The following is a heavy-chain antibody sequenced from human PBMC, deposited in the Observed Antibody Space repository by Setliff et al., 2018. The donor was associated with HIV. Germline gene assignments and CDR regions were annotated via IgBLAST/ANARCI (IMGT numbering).Heavy chain of an antibody. CDR3: ARGSAVTGTLEY. CDR2: IFSTGST. V-gene: IGHV4-61*09. D-gene: IGHD6-19*01. Sequence: SETLSLTCSVSGGSISSGTYYWSWIRQPAGKGLEWIGHIFSTGSTNYNPSLKSRVIMSADTSKNQFSLRLTSLTAANTAMYYCARGSAVTGTLEYWGQGTLVTVSS. CDR1: GGSISSGTYY. J-gene: IGHJ4*02.